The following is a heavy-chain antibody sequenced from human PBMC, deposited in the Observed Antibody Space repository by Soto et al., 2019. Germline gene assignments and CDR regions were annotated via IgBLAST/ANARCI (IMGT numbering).Heavy chain of an antibody. J-gene: IGHJ6*02. CDR3: ARAQWELLDGMDV. Sequence: GASVKVSCKASGYTFTSHYMHWVRQAPGQGLEWMGIINPSGGSTSYAQKFQGRVTMTRDTSTSTVYMELSSLRSEDTAVYYCARAQWELLDGMDVWGQGTTVTVSS. CDR1: GYTFTSHY. CDR2: INPSGGST. D-gene: IGHD1-26*01. V-gene: IGHV1-46*01.